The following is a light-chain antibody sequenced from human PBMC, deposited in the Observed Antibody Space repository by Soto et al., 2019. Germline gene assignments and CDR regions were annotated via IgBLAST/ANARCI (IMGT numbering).Light chain of an antibody. Sequence: DIQMTQSPSSLSAFVGDSVTITCRASQSIGKNLNWYQQTPGRAPKLLISGASTLLTGVPATFRGSGSGTDFTLSIANLQPEDFATYYCQQTHSTPFTFGQGTRLEIK. V-gene: IGKV1-39*01. CDR2: GAS. CDR1: QSIGKN. J-gene: IGKJ5*01. CDR3: QQTHSTPFT.